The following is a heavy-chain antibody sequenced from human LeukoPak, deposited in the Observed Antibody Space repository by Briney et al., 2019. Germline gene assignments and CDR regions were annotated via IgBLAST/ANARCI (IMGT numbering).Heavy chain of an antibody. V-gene: IGHV1-2*02. CDR3: AGQKDPRPIDY. Sequence: RASVKVSCKASGYTFIAYYMHWVRQAPGQGLEWMGWVNPASGGTNYAQKFEGRVTMTRDTSISTAYMELTALTSDDTAVYYCAGQKDPRPIDYWGXGTLVTVSS. J-gene: IGHJ4*02. CDR2: VNPASGGT. CDR1: GYTFIAYY.